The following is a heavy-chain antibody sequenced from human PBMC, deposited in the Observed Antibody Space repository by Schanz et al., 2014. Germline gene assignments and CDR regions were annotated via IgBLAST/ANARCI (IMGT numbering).Heavy chain of an antibody. CDR3: ARDQTGTTNWFDP. J-gene: IGHJ5*02. CDR1: GYTFTRSG. Sequence: QVQLVQSGGEVKTPGASVKVSCKASGYTFTRSGISWVRQAPGQGLEWMGWINPSSGGTNYAQKFQGRVTLTSDASLTTVYMEVHSLTSDDTAVFFCARDQTGTTNWFDPWGQGTLVTVSS. D-gene: IGHD1-7*01. CDR2: INPSSGGT. V-gene: IGHV1-2*02.